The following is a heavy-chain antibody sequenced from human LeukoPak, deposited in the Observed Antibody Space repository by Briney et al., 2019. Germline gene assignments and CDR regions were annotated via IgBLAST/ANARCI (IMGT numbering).Heavy chain of an antibody. CDR2: IYSGGAT. V-gene: IGHV3-66*01. Sequence: PGGSLTLLCAGSGFTVSSNYMSWVRQAPGKGLEWVSIIYSGGATSYADSVEGRFTISRDNYKNTLYLQMSNLRDEDTAVYYCARSAGIAATIVLGYWGQGTLVTVSS. CDR3: ARSAGIAATIVLGY. D-gene: IGHD5-12*01. J-gene: IGHJ4*02. CDR1: GFTVSSNY.